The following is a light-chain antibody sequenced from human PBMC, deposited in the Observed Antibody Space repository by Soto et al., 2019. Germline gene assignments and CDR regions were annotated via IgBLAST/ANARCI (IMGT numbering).Light chain of an antibody. CDR1: QGISSS. CDR3: QKLHNFPLT. CDR2: AAS. Sequence: DIQLTQPPSFLSASVGDRVTITCRASQGISSSLAWYQQTQGEAPRLXIYAASTLQSGVPSRFSGSGDGTECTRPISSLQPDDVASDYCQKLHNFPLTFGQGTRLEIK. V-gene: IGKV1-9*01. J-gene: IGKJ5*01.